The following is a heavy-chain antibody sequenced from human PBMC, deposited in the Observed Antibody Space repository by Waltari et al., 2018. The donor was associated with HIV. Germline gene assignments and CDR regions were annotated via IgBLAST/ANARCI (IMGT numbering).Heavy chain of an antibody. D-gene: IGHD1-26*01. Sequence: EALLVQSGGGVVRPGGSLRPSCEGSLFWFRRYWLVWVRQASGKGLEWVANINQDATKKNYADSVKGRFSVSRDNGKYSVFLEMNRLRVQDTAVYFCARGDQWGLFMDSYYGLDVWGRGTTVIVSS. J-gene: IGHJ6*02. CDR2: INQDATKK. V-gene: IGHV3-7*01. CDR3: ARGDQWGLFMDSYYGLDV. CDR1: LFWFRRYW.